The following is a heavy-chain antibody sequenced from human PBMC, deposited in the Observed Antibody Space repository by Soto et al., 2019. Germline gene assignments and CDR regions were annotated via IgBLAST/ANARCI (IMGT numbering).Heavy chain of an antibody. V-gene: IGHV3-66*01. Sequence: GGSLRLSCAASGFTVSSNYMSWVRQAPGKGLEWVSVIYSGGSTYYADSVKGRFTIPRDNSKNTLYLQMNSLGAEDTAVYYCARDSEPTEDYWGQGTLVTVSS. CDR1: GFTVSSNY. J-gene: IGHJ4*02. CDR3: ARDSEPTEDY. CDR2: IYSGGST.